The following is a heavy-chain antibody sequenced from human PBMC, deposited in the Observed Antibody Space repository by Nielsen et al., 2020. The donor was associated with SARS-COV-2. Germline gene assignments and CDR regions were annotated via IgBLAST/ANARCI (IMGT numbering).Heavy chain of an antibody. Sequence: SVKVSCKASGGTFSSYAISWVRQAPGQGLEWMGGIIPIFGTANYAQKFQGRVTITADESTSTAYMELSSLRSEDTAVYYCARYCSSTSCYFWGVYWFDPWGQGTLVTVSS. J-gene: IGHJ5*02. CDR3: ARYCSSTSCYFWGVYWFDP. CDR2: IIPIFGTA. V-gene: IGHV1-69*13. CDR1: GGTFSSYA. D-gene: IGHD2-2*01.